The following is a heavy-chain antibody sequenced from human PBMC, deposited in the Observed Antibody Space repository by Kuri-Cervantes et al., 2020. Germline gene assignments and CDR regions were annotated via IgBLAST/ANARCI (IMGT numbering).Heavy chain of an antibody. J-gene: IGHJ6*03. CDR1: GYTFTSHD. CDR2: ISAYNGDT. V-gene: IGHV1-18*01. D-gene: IGHD3-10*01. CDR3: AREPSYGVQGFGYMDV. Sequence: ASVKVSCKAPGYTFTSHDISWVRQATGQGLEWMGWISAYNGDTNYAQKFQGRVTITADESTSTAYMELSSLRSEDTAVYYCAREPSYGVQGFGYMDVWGKGTTVTVSS.